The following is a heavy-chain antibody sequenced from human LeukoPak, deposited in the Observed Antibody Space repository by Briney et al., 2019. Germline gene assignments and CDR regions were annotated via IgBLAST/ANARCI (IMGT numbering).Heavy chain of an antibody. J-gene: IGHJ4*02. Sequence: SVKVSCKASGGTFSSYAISWVRQAPGQGLEWMGRIIPILGIANYAQKFQGRVTITADTSTSTAYMELSSLRSEDTAMYYCARGGGYNGYGTYYFDYWGQGTLVTVSS. D-gene: IGHD5-12*01. CDR3: ARGGGYNGYGTYYFDY. CDR1: GGTFSSYA. V-gene: IGHV1-69*04. CDR2: IIPILGIA.